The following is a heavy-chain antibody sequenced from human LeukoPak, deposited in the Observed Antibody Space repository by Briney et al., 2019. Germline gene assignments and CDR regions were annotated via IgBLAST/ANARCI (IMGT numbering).Heavy chain of an antibody. CDR1: GFTFSRYA. D-gene: IGHD6-6*01. Sequence: GGPLRLSCSASGFTFSRYAMHWVRQAPGKGLEYVSAISSNGGSTYYADSVKGRFTISRDNSKNTLYLQMSSLRAEDTAVYYCVKDQVGIAARYDYWGQGTLVTVSS. CDR3: VKDQVGIAARYDY. CDR2: ISSNGGST. J-gene: IGHJ4*02. V-gene: IGHV3-64D*09.